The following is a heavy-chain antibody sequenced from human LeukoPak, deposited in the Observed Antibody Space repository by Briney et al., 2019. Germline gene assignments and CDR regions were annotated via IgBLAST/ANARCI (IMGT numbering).Heavy chain of an antibody. V-gene: IGHV3-23*01. CDR1: GFAFNNYA. Sequence: GGSLRLSCAASGFAFNNYAMNWVRQAPGKGLEWVSFVSGSGDRIYYAGSVKGRFTISRDNSKDTLYLQMNSLRAEDTALYYCAKGPQWATGVAFDIWGQGTMVTVSS. D-gene: IGHD6-19*01. CDR2: VSGSGDRI. CDR3: AKGPQWATGVAFDI. J-gene: IGHJ3*02.